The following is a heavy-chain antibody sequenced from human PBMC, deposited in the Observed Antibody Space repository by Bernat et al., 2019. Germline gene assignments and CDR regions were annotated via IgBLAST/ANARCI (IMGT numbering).Heavy chain of an antibody. V-gene: IGHV3-33*01. J-gene: IGHJ3*02. Sequence: QVQLVESGGGVVQPGRSLRLSCAASGFTFSSYGMHWVRQARGKGLEWVAVIWYDGSNKYYADSVKGRFTISRDNSKNTLYLQMNSLRAEDTAVYYCAREGDCSGGSCLPHDAFDIWGQGTMVTVSS. CDR1: GFTFSSYG. D-gene: IGHD2-15*01. CDR3: AREGDCSGGSCLPHDAFDI. CDR2: IWYDGSNK.